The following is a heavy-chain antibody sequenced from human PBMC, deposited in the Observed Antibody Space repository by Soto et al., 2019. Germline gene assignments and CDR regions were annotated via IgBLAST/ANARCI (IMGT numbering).Heavy chain of an antibody. V-gene: IGHV3-15*07. J-gene: IGHJ4*02. CDR2: IKSKTDGGTI. CDR1: GFSFSNAW. CDR3: STDPVYIASRGY. D-gene: IGHD6-13*01. Sequence: EVQLVESGGGLVKPGGSLRLSCAASGFSFSNAWMNWVRQAPGKGLEWVGRIKSKTDGGTIDYAAPVKGRFTISRDDSKKTLYVQMNRLKTEDTAVYYCSTDPVYIASRGYWGQGTLVTVSS.